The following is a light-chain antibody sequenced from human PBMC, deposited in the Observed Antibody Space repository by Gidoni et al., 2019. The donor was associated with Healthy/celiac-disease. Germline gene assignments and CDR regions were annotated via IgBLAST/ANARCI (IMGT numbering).Light chain of an antibody. Sequence: DIQMTQSPSTLSASVGDRVTITCRASQSIRSWLAWYQQKPGKAPKLLIYKASSLERGVPSRFSGSGSGTEFTLTISSLQPDDFATYYCQQYNSYWTCGQGTKVEIK. CDR2: KAS. CDR3: QQYNSYWT. V-gene: IGKV1-5*03. CDR1: QSIRSW. J-gene: IGKJ1*01.